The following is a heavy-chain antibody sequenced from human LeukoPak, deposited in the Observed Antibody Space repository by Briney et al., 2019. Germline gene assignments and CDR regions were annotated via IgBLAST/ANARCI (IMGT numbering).Heavy chain of an antibody. J-gene: IGHJ4*02. D-gene: IGHD3-22*01. V-gene: IGHV3-23*01. CDR1: GFTFRSYG. CDR2: ISDSGGST. Sequence: PGGSLRLSCAASGFTFRSYGMHWVRQAPGKGLEWVSAISDSGGSTYYADSVKGRFTISRDNSKNTLYLQMNSLRAEDTAVYYCAKGKYYYDSSGYFPFDYWGQGTLVTVSS. CDR3: AKGKYYYDSSGYFPFDY.